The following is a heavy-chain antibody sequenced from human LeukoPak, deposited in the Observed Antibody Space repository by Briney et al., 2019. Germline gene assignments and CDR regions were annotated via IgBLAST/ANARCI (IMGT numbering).Heavy chain of an antibody. CDR1: GGSISSYY. D-gene: IGHD3-16*01. CDR3: ARETSQKGAHYMDV. J-gene: IGHJ6*03. Sequence: PSETLSLTCTVSGGSISSYYWSWIRQPPGKGLEYIGYIYYSGSTNYNPSLKSRLTISVDTSKNQFSLKLSSVAAADTAVYYCARETSQKGAHYMDVWGKGTTVTISS. V-gene: IGHV4-59*01. CDR2: IYYSGST.